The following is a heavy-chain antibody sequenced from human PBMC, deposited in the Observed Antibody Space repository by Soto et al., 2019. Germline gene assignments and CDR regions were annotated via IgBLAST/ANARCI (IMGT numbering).Heavy chain of an antibody. CDR3: ARDNYDDRSGPQYYFDY. V-gene: IGHV3-33*01. D-gene: IGHD3-22*01. Sequence: QVQLVESGGGVVQPGRSLRLSCAASGFTFSSYGMHWVRQAPGKGLEWVAVIWYDGSNKYYADSVKGRFTISRDNSKNTLYLQMNSLRAEDTAVYYCARDNYDDRSGPQYYFDYWGQGTLVTVSS. CDR1: GFTFSSYG. CDR2: IWYDGSNK. J-gene: IGHJ4*02.